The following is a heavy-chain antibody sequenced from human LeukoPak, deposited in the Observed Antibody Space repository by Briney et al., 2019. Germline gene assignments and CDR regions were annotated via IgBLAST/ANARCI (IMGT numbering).Heavy chain of an antibody. Sequence: GGSLRLSCAASGFTFSSYAMSWVRQAPGKGLEWVSAISGSGGSTYYADSVKGRFPISRDNSKNTLYLQMNSLRAEDTAVYYCAKEARNYDFWSGYLRYGMDVWGQGTTVTVSS. V-gene: IGHV3-23*01. J-gene: IGHJ6*02. CDR2: ISGSGGST. CDR3: AKEARNYDFWSGYLRYGMDV. D-gene: IGHD3-3*01. CDR1: GFTFSSYA.